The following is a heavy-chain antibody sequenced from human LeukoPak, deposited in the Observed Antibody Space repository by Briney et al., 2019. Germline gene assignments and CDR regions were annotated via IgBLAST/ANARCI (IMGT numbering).Heavy chain of an antibody. J-gene: IGHJ4*02. D-gene: IGHD3-10*01. V-gene: IGHV4-59*01. CDR3: ARGRPLRGVIPDY. CDR1: GGSISSYY. CDR2: IYDSGST. Sequence: SETLSLTCTVSGGSISSYYWSWIRQPPGKGLEWIGYIYDSGSTNYNPSLKSRVTISVDTSKNQFSLKLSSVTAADTAVYYCARGRPLRGVIPDYWGQGTLVTVSS.